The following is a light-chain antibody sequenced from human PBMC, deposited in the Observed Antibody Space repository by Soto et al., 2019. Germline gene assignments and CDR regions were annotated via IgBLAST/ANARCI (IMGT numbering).Light chain of an antibody. J-gene: IGKJ4*01. CDR3: QQANSFPLT. V-gene: IGKV1-39*01. CDR2: TAS. CDR1: QLINGY. Sequence: DIQLTHSPSSLSASLGDIVTISCRASQLINGYLNWYQQKPGKAPRLLIYTASNLQSGVPSRFSGTRSGTDFTLTISSLQPEDFATYYRQQANSFPLTFGGGTKVDIK.